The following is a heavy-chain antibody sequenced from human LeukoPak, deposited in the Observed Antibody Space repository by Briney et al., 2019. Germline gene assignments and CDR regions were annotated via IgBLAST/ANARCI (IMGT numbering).Heavy chain of an antibody. J-gene: IGHJ4*02. V-gene: IGHV3-30-3*01. CDR1: GLTFSSYA. Sequence: GRSLRLSCAASGLTFSSYAMHWVRQAPGKGLEWVAVISYDGSNKYYADSVKGRFTISRDNSKNTLYLQMNSLRAEDTAVYYCARGEDDYGDYFDYWGQGTLVTVSS. CDR3: ARGEDDYGDYFDY. CDR2: ISYDGSNK. D-gene: IGHD4-17*01.